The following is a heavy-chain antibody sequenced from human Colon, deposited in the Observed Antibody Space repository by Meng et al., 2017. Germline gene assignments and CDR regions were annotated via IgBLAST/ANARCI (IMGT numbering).Heavy chain of an antibody. V-gene: IGHV4-59*01. CDR2: IYFIGAT. D-gene: IGHD3-22*01. Sequence: SETLSLTCNVSGGSMSGYYWSWVRQPPGKGLEWIGYIYFIGATNYNPSLESRVTISIDTSKSQFSLRLRSVTAADTAVYYCARDNPSFNDDTSGPDAFDVWGPGTGVTVSS. J-gene: IGHJ3*01. CDR1: GGSMSGYY. CDR3: ARDNPSFNDDTSGPDAFDV.